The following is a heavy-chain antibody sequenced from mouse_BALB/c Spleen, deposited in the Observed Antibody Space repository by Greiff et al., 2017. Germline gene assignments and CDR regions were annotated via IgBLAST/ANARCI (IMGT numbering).Heavy chain of an antibody. CDR1: GYTFTSYW. CDR2: IVPYDSDT. J-gene: IGHJ2*01. Sequence: QVQLQQPGAELVRPGASVKLSCKASGYTFTSYWMNWVKQRPEQGLEWIGRIVPYDSDTHYNQKFKDKAILTVDKSSSTAYMQLSSLTSEDSAVYYCAREVTTVVAFDYGGEGTTLTVSS. V-gene: IGHV1-74*01. CDR3: AREVTTVVAFDY. D-gene: IGHD1-1*01.